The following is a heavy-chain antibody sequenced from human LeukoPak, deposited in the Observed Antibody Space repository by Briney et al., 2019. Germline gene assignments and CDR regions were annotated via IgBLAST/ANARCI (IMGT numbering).Heavy chain of an antibody. CDR1: GYSLTELS. V-gene: IGHV1-24*01. Sequence: ASVKVSCKVSGYSLTELSMHWVRQAPGKGLEWMGGYGPEDSETIYAQKFQGRVTMTEDTSTDTAYMELSSLRSEDTAVYYCATGHYYDSSGPPDYWGQGTLVTVSS. D-gene: IGHD3-22*01. J-gene: IGHJ4*02. CDR2: YGPEDSET. CDR3: ATGHYYDSSGPPDY.